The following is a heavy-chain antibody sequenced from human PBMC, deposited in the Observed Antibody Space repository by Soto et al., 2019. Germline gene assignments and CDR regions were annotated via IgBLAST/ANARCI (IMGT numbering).Heavy chain of an antibody. CDR2: INAGNGNT. CDR3: ARDPSLHYGDYVLFDF. D-gene: IGHD4-17*01. Sequence: ASVKVSCKASGYTFTSYAMHWVRQAPGQRLEWMGWINAGNGNTKYSQKFQGRVTITRDTSASTAYMELSSLRSEDTAVYYCARDPSLHYGDYVLFDFWGQGIRVTVSS. V-gene: IGHV1-3*01. J-gene: IGHJ4*02. CDR1: GYTFTSYA.